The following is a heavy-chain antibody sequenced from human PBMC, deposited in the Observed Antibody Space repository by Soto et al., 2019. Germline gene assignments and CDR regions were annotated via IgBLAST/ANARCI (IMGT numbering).Heavy chain of an antibody. D-gene: IGHD3-22*01. CDR3: ASGAAFYYDTSRY. V-gene: IGHV3-30-3*01. CDR2: MSPGGNSQ. J-gene: IGHJ4*02. CDR1: GFNFNIHA. Sequence: GGSLRLSCAAPGFNFNIHALHWIRQAPGEGLEWVAVMSPGGNSQYYADSVKGRFTISRDTSKSTLYLQMTSLRPEDTAVYYCASGAAFYYDTSRYWGQRTLVTVSS.